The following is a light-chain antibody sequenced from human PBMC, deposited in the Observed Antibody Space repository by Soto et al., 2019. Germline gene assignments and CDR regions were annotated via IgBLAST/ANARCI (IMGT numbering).Light chain of an antibody. J-gene: IGLJ1*01. CDR2: DVS. CDR1: SSDVGGYNY. Sequence: QPVLTQPASGSGSPGQSSTISCTGTSSDVGGYNYVSWYQQHPGKAPKLMIYDVSNRPSGVSNRFSGSKSGNTASLTISGLQAEDEADYYCSSYTSSTNYVFGTGTKVTVL. V-gene: IGLV2-14*01. CDR3: SSYTSSTNYV.